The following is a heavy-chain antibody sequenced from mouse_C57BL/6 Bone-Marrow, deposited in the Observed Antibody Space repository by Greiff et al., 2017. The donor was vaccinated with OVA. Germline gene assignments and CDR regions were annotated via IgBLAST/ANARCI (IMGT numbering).Heavy chain of an antibody. V-gene: IGHV1-76*01. CDR1: GYTFTYYY. Sequence: VHLVESGAELVRPGASVKLSCKASGYTFTYYYINWVKQRPGQGLEWIARIYPGSGNTYYNEKFKGKATLTAEKSSSTAYMQLSSLTSEDSAVYFCAREGLRQNYYAMDYWGQGTSVTVSS. D-gene: IGHD2-4*01. CDR3: AREGLRQNYYAMDY. CDR2: IYPGSGNT. J-gene: IGHJ4*01.